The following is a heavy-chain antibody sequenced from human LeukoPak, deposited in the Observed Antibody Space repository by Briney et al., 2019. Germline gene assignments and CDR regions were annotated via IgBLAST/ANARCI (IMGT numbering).Heavy chain of an antibody. CDR2: INPNSGGT. D-gene: IGHD6-13*01. V-gene: IGHV1-2*02. CDR3: ARDIVLCELHSSSCSHPIYYMDV. Sequence: ASVNVSCKASGYTFTGYYMHWVRQAPGQGVGWRGWINPNSGGTNYAQKFQGRVTMTRDTSISTAYMELSRLRSDDTAVYYCARDIVLCELHSSSCSHPIYYMDVWGKGTTVTVSS. J-gene: IGHJ6*03. CDR1: GYTFTGYY.